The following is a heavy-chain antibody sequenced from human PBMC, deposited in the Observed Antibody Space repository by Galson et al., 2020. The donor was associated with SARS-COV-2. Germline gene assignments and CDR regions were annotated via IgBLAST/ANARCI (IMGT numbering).Heavy chain of an antibody. J-gene: IGHJ6*03. CDR1: GFTFSSYS. CDR3: ARAPDYYYDYMDV. Sequence: GGSLRLSCAASGFTFSSYSMNWVRQAPGKGLEWVSYISSSSSTIYYADSVKGRFTISRDNAKNSLYLQMNSLRAEDTAVYYCARAPDYYYDYMDVWGKGTTVTISS. CDR2: ISSSSSTI. V-gene: IGHV3-48*01.